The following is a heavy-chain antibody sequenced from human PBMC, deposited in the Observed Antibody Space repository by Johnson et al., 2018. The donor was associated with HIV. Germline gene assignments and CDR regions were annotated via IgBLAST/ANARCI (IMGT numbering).Heavy chain of an antibody. D-gene: IGHD1-1*01. CDR2: IRYDGSKR. Sequence: QVQLVESGGGVVQPGGSLRLSCVASGFTFSSSGMHWVRQAPGRGREWVAFIRYDGSKRYYADSVKGRFSISRDNSKNTLYLQVNSLRPEDTAVYYCATERQAALDIWGQGTMVSVSS. V-gene: IGHV3-30*02. CDR1: GFTFSSSG. CDR3: ATERQAALDI. J-gene: IGHJ3*02.